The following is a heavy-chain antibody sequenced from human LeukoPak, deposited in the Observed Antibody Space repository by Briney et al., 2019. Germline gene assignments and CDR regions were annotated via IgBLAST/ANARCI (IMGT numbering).Heavy chain of an antibody. CDR2: IIPIFGTA. CDR3: ARDTYYDTPVDYYGMDV. D-gene: IGHD3-9*01. V-gene: IGHV1-69*01. CDR1: GGTFIIYA. Sequence: GSSVTVSCKASGGTFIIYAISWVRQAPGQGLEWMGGIIPIFGTANYAQKFQGRVTITADESTSTAYMELSSLRSEDTAVYYCARDTYYDTPVDYYGMDVWGQGTTVTVSS. J-gene: IGHJ6*02.